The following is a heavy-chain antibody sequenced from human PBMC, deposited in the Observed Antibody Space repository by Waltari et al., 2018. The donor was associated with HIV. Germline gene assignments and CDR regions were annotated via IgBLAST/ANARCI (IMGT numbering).Heavy chain of an antibody. CDR3: SRDNPQWDY. CDR2: IRSKVSGGTT. Sequence: EVQLVESGGGLVQPGRSLRLSCTTSGFTIGVYAMGWFRRAPGKGLEVIGFIRSKVSGGTTEYAASVKGRFTISRDDSNSIVFLQMDSLKTEDTAMYYCSRDNPQWDYWGQGTLVTVSS. V-gene: IGHV3-49*03. D-gene: IGHD2-8*01. J-gene: IGHJ4*02. CDR1: GFTIGVYA.